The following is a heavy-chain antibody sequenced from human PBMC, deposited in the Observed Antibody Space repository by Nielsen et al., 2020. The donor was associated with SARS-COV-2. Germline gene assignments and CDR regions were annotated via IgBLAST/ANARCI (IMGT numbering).Heavy chain of an antibody. CDR2: INPNSGGT. Sequence: ASVKVSCKASGYTFTGYYMHWVRQAPGQGLEWIGWINPNSGGTDYAQKFQGRVTMTWATSISTAYIELSSLRSEDTAVYYCAREDMFRGVMGSYGLDVWGQGTTVTVSS. J-gene: IGHJ6*02. D-gene: IGHD3-10*01. CDR1: GYTFTGYY. CDR3: AREDMFRGVMGSYGLDV. V-gene: IGHV1-2*02.